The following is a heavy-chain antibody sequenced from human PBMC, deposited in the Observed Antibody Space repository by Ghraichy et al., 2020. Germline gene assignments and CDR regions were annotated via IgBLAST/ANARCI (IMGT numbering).Heavy chain of an antibody. CDR2: ISAGGGST. Sequence: GGSLRLSCAASGFTFSNYAMSWVRQAPGKGLEWVSGISAGGGSTYYADSVKGRFTISRDNSRSTLYLQMNSLRAEDTAVYYCAKDIQLWQTNWFDPWGQGTLVTVSS. CDR1: GFTFSNYA. J-gene: IGHJ5*02. V-gene: IGHV3-23*01. CDR3: AKDIQLWQTNWFDP. D-gene: IGHD3-10*01.